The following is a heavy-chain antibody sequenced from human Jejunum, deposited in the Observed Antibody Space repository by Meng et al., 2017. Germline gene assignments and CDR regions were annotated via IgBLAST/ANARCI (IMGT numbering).Heavy chain of an antibody. CDR2: IFRTGTS. CDR3: ARKGGTYSTGHFPHFDY. Sequence: HGKLHESCTGLVKPSGTLSLPCAVSGEAISSDNWWSWVRQPPGKGPEWIGDIFRTGTSNYSPSLRSRVAIYMDKSKNQFSLSLNSVTAADTAVYYCARKGGTYSTGHFPHFDYWGQGTLVTVSS. CDR1: GEAISSDNW. J-gene: IGHJ4*02. V-gene: IGHV4-4*02. D-gene: IGHD6-19*01.